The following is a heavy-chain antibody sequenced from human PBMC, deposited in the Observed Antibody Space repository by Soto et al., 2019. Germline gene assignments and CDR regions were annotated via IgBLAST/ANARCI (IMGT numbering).Heavy chain of an antibody. Sequence: QVQLVQSGAEVKKPGSSVKVSCKASGGTFSNYAFSWVRQAPGQGLEWLGGIMPIFGRADYAQKFRGRVTTTADESLSTDHMELSSPRSESTAVYYCASWLKDAGIGGNCYYGMDVWGQGTTVTVSS. CDR1: GGTFSNYA. CDR3: ASWLKDAGIGGNCYYGMDV. V-gene: IGHV1-69*12. J-gene: IGHJ6*02. D-gene: IGHD6-13*01. CDR2: IMPIFGRA.